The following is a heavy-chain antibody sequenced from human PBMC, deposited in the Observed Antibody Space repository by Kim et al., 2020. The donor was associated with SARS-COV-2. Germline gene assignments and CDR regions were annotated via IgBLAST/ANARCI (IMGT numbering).Heavy chain of an antibody. V-gene: IGHV3-30-3*01. Sequence: GGSLRLSCAASGFTFRNYAMYWVRQAPGKGLEWVATISYDGSTTYYADSVKGRFTLTRDNSRKTLHLQINSLLRADDTAVYYCARDIRVVLKGATKRTYSYVMDVWGQGTTVIVSS. CDR1: GFTFRNYA. CDR2: ISYDGSTT. J-gene: IGHJ6*02. D-gene: IGHD2-21*01. CDR3: ARDIRVVLKGATKRTYSYVMDV.